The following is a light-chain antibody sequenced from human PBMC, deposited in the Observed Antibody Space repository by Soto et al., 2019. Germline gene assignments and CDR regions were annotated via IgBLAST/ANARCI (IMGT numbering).Light chain of an antibody. CDR3: CSYEGSYVV. CDR1: SNDVGGYKY. V-gene: IGLV2-11*01. CDR2: DVS. J-gene: IGLJ2*01. Sequence: QSALTQPRSVSGSPGQSVTISCTGTSNDVGGYKYVSWYRQHPGKAPKLMIFDVSERPSGVPDRFSGSKSGNTASLTISGHQAEDEAHYYCCSYEGSYVVFGGGTKLTVL.